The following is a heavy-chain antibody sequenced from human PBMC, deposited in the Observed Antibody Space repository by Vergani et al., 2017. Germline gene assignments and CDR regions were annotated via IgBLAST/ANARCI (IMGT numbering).Heavy chain of an antibody. CDR2: ISGSGGST. V-gene: IGHV3-23*01. CDR3: AKANPRNSGYDYLYYDHAMDV. Sequence: EVQLLESGGDLVQPGGSLRLSCAASGFTFNPYAMNWVRQAPGKGLEWVSGISGSGGSTYYAGSVKGRFTISRDSSKNTLYLQMNSLSAGDTAVYYCAKANPRNSGYDYLYYDHAMDVWGQGTTVTVSS. D-gene: IGHD5-12*01. CDR1: GFTFNPYA. J-gene: IGHJ6*02.